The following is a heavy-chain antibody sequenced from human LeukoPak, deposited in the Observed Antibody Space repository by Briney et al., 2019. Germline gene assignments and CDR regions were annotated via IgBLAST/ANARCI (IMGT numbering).Heavy chain of an antibody. CDR3: ASPIVGATSDY. D-gene: IGHD1-26*01. CDR2: ISYDGSNK. CDR1: GFTFSSYA. V-gene: IGHV3-30*04. J-gene: IGHJ4*02. Sequence: GGSLRLSCAASGFTFSSYAMHWVRQAPGKGLEWVAVISYDGSNKYYADSVKGRFTISRDNSKNTLYLQMNSLRAEDTAVYYCASPIVGATSDYWGQGTLVTVSS.